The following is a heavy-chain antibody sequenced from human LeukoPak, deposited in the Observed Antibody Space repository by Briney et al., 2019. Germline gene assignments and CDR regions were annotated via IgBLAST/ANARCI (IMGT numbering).Heavy chain of an antibody. Sequence: GGSLRLSCAASGFTFKNYAMNWVRQPPGKGLEWVAVISGSAGTTYYAYSVKGRFIISRDFNRNMLYLQMNRLRVDDTAVYYCAKDLGDVDVSGYYRPGAFTFWGQGTMVLVSS. J-gene: IGHJ3*01. CDR1: GFTFKNYA. CDR2: ISGSAGTT. CDR3: AKDLGDVDVSGYYRPGAFTF. D-gene: IGHD3-22*01. V-gene: IGHV3-23*01.